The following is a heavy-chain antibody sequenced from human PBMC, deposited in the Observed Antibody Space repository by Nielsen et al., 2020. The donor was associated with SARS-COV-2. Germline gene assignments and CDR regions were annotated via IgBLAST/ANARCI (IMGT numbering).Heavy chain of an antibody. Sequence: SETLSLTCAVYGGSFSGYYWSWIRQPPGKGLEWIGEINHSRSTNYNPSLKSRVTISVDTSKNQFSLKLSSVTAADTAVYYCARDQLWSSGYMDVWGKGTTVTVSS. D-gene: IGHD5-18*01. CDR3: ARDQLWSSGYMDV. CDR2: INHSRST. V-gene: IGHV4-34*01. CDR1: GGSFSGYY. J-gene: IGHJ6*03.